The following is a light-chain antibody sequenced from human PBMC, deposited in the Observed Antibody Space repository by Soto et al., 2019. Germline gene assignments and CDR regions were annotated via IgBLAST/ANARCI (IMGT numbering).Light chain of an antibody. Sequence: EIVLTQSPGTLSLSPGERATLSCRASQSVSSNLAWYQQKPGQAPSLLIYGASTRATGIPGRFSGSGSGTEFTLTISSLQSEDFAVYYCQHYNNWPPWAFGQGTKVDIK. V-gene: IGKV3-15*01. CDR1: QSVSSN. J-gene: IGKJ1*01. CDR3: QHYNNWPPWA. CDR2: GAS.